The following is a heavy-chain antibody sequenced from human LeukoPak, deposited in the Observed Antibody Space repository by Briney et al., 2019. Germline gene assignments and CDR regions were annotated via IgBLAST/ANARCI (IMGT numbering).Heavy chain of an antibody. CDR2: IRYDGSNK. J-gene: IGHJ4*02. D-gene: IGHD6-19*01. CDR3: AKGWEQWLPREGAFDY. CDR1: GFTFSSYG. V-gene: IGHV3-30*02. Sequence: GGSLRLSCAASGFTFSSYGMHWVRQAPGKGLEWVAFIRYDGSNKYYADSVKGRFTISRDNSKNTLYLQMNSLRAEDTAVYYRAKGWEQWLPREGAFDYSGQGSLVTVSS.